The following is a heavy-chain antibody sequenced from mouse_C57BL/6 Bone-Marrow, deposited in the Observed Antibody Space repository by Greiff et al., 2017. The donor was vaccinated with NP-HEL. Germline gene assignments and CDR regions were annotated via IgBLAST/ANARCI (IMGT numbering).Heavy chain of an antibody. CDR3: TPDPIYYGSSYHLRDY. CDR1: GFNIKDDY. V-gene: IGHV14-4*01. J-gene: IGHJ4*01. CDR2: IDPENGDT. D-gene: IGHD1-1*01. Sequence: EVQLQQSGAELVRPGASVKLSCTASGFNIKDDYMHWVKQRPEQGLEWIGWIDPENGDTEYASKFQGKATITDDTYSNTAYLQLSSLTSEDTAVYYCTPDPIYYGSSYHLRDYWGQGTSVTVSS.